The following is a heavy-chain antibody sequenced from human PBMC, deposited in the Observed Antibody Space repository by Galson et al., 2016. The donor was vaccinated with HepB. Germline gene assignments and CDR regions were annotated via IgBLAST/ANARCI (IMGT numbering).Heavy chain of an antibody. CDR3: ARALSSSGWTYWYFDL. Sequence: SLRLSCAASRFTFINSWMSWVRQAPGKGLEWVANIKQDGSEKYSVDSVKGRFTISRDNAKNSLFLQMNGLRAEDTAVYYCARALSSSGWTYWYFDLWGRGTLVTVSS. CDR1: RFTFINSW. D-gene: IGHD6-19*01. J-gene: IGHJ2*01. CDR2: IKQDGSEK. V-gene: IGHV3-7*03.